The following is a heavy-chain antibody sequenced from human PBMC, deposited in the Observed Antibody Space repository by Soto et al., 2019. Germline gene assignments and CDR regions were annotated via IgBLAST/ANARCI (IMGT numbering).Heavy chain of an antibody. CDR2: ISGSGGST. CDR1: GFTFSSYA. V-gene: IGHV3-23*01. Sequence: GGSLRLSCAASGFTFSSYAMSWVRQAPGKGLEWVSAISGSGGSTYYADSVKGRFTISRDNSKNTLYLQMNSLRAEDTAVYYCAKDRDIVVVPAAIRNRRVYYDGSGYYYYWGQGTLVTV. J-gene: IGHJ4*02. CDR3: AKDRDIVVVPAAIRNRRVYYDGSGYYYY. D-gene: IGHD2-2*02.